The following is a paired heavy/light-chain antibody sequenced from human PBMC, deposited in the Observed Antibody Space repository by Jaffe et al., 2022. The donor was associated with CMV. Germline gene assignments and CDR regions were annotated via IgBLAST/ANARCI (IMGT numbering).Light chain of an antibody. CDR2: DAF. CDR1: QSVGSH. J-gene: IGKJ4*01. Sequence: EIVLTQSPATLSLSPGERATLSCRASQSVGSHLAWYQQKSGQAPRLLIYDAFNRATGIPARFSGSGSGTDFTLTISSLEPEDFAVYYCQQRNNWPLTFGGGTKVDIK. CDR3: QQRNNWPLT. V-gene: IGKV3-11*01.
Heavy chain of an antibody. CDR2: VYGNGHA. V-gene: IGHV4-39*01. J-gene: IGHJ4*01. CDR1: GGSVTTDGSF. D-gene: IGHD4-17*01. CDR3: ARGLDYGDYTRRLSFDS. Sequence: QLQLQESGPGLVKPSETLSLTCTVSGGSVTTDGSFWGWLRQPPGKELEWIGHVYGNGHADYNPSLQSRVTISRDTSKNQFFLKLISVSAADTAVFYCARGLDYGDYTRRLSFDSWGHGTLVTVSS.